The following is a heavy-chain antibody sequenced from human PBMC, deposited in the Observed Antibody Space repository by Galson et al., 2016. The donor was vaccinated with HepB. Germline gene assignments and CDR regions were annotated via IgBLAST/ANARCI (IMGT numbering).Heavy chain of an antibody. Sequence: SVKVSCKASGYTFTNYYLHWVRQAPGQGPEWMGTFRPSSGGTTYAQKLQGRVTMTGDTSTNTVYMELSSLRSEDTAVYYCARAQGETYFFDYWGQGTLVTVSS. V-gene: IGHV1-46*04. CDR1: GYTFTNYY. CDR3: ARAQGETYFFDY. CDR2: FRPSSGGT. D-gene: IGHD2-21*01. J-gene: IGHJ4*02.